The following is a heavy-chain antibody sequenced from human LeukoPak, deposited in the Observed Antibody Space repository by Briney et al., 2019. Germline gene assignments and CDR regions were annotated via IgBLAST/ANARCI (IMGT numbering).Heavy chain of an antibody. Sequence: SGTLSLTCAVYGGSFSGYYWSWIRQPPGKGLEWIGEINHSGSTNYNPSLKSRVTISVDTSKNQFSLKLSSVTAADTAVYYCARHARYFYYFDYWGQGTLVTVSS. CDR1: GGSFSGYY. D-gene: IGHD1-14*01. J-gene: IGHJ4*02. V-gene: IGHV4-34*01. CDR2: INHSGST. CDR3: ARHARYFYYFDY.